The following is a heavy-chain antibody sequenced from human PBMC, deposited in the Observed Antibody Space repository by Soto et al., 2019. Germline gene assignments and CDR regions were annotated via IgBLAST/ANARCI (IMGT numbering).Heavy chain of an antibody. CDR2: IYYSGST. D-gene: IGHD3-10*01. J-gene: IGHJ3*02. V-gene: IGHV4-28*01. CDR1: GYSISSSNW. CDR3: ARVAVSGSYYNVDDAFDI. Sequence: SETLSLTCAVSGYSISSSNWWGWIRQPPGKGLEWIGYIYYSGSTYYNPSLKSRVTMSVDTSKNQFSLKLSSVTAVDTAVYYCARVAVSGSYYNVDDAFDIWGQGTMVTGSS.